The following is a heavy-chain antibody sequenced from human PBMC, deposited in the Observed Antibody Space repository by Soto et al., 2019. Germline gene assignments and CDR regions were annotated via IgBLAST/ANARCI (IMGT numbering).Heavy chain of an antibody. CDR3: ARVSRSLRAFDI. CDR1: GGSFSGYY. D-gene: IGHD3-3*02. CDR2: INHSGST. Sequence: SETLSLTCAVYGGSFSGYYWSWIRQPPGKGLEWIGEINHSGSTNYNPSLKSRVTISVDTSKNQFSLKLSSVTAADTAVYYCARVSRSLRAFDIWGQGTMVTVSS. V-gene: IGHV4-34*01. J-gene: IGHJ3*02.